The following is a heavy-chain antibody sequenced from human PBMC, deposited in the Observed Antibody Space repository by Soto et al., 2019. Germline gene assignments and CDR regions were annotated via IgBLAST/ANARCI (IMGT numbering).Heavy chain of an antibody. D-gene: IGHD5-18*01. J-gene: IGHJ5*02. CDR2: IYHSGST. CDR3: ARDGGYSYGWFAP. V-gene: IGHV4-30-2*01. Sequence: QLQLQESGSGLVKPSQTLSLTCAVSGGSISSGGYSWGWIRQPPGKGLEWIGYIYHSGSTYYNPSLKSRVTISVDRSKNQFSLKLSSVTAADTAVYYCARDGGYSYGWFAPWGQGTLVTVSS. CDR1: GGSISSGGYS.